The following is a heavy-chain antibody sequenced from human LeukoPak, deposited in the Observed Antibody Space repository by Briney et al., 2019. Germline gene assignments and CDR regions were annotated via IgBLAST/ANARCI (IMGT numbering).Heavy chain of an antibody. V-gene: IGHV1-46*01. Sequence: ASVTVSCKASGYTFTVYYIHWVRQAPGQGLEGMGIINPSGGDTSYPQNFQGRFTMTRDASTSTVYMELSSLRSEDTAVYYCARASYCSGGSCYSDYWGQGTLVTVSS. J-gene: IGHJ4*02. CDR3: ARASYCSGGSCYSDY. CDR1: GYTFTVYY. D-gene: IGHD2-15*01. CDR2: INPSGGDT.